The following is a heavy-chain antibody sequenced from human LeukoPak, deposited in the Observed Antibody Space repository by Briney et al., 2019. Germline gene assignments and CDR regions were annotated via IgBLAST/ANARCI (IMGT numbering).Heavy chain of an antibody. CDR3: AKDHAGSGRAFEY. Sequence: GGSLRLSCATSGFTFRTTGVHWVRQAPGKALEWVALMSSDGIKTYYADSVKGRFTVSRDSSKDILYLQMNSLRDDDTAMYYCAKDHAGSGRAFEYWGQGTRVTVSS. CDR2: MSSDGIKT. V-gene: IGHV3-30-3*01. CDR1: GFTFRTTG. D-gene: IGHD3-10*01. J-gene: IGHJ4*02.